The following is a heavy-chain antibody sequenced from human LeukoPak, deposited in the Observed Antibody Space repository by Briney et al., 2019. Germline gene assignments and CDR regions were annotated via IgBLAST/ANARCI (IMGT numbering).Heavy chain of an antibody. Sequence: GGSLRLSCAVSGSTFTTYAMSWVRQAPGQGLEWVSAISGSGGTTYYADSVKGRFTISRDNSKNTLYLQMNSLRAEDTAVYYCAKLSTCGDLSRVRFDPWGQGALVTVSS. J-gene: IGHJ5*02. D-gene: IGHD3-10*01. CDR1: GSTFTTYA. CDR2: ISGSGGTT. V-gene: IGHV3-23*01. CDR3: AKLSTCGDLSRVRFDP.